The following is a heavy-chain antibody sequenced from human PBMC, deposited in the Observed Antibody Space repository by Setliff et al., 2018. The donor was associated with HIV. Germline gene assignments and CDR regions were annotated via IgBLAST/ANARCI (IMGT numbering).Heavy chain of an antibody. J-gene: IGHJ3*02. Sequence: GGSLRLSCAPSGFTFGSYAMSWVRQAPGRGLEYVAGMNRDGREKLYADSVKGRLSISRDNAKNSLYLQMSSLRTEDTAVYFCARDPAFGAFDIWGQGTMVTVSS. CDR3: ARDPAFGAFDI. CDR1: GFTFGSYA. V-gene: IGHV3-7*04. D-gene: IGHD3-10*01. CDR2: MNRDGREK.